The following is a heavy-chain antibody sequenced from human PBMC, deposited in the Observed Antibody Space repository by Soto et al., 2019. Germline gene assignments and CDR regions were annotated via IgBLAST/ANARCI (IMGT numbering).Heavy chain of an antibody. D-gene: IGHD3-22*01. CDR2: ISGSGGST. V-gene: IGHV3-23*01. CDR1: GFTFSNYG. J-gene: IGHJ4*02. CDR3: ASYFYDRSGYYHYCDY. Sequence: EVQLLESGGGLVQPGGSLRVSCAVSGFTFSNYGMSWVRQAPGKGLEWVSGISGSGGSTYYADSVKGRFTISRDNSKNTLYLQMNSRRAEDTASYYCASYFYDRSGYYHYCDYWGEGTLVTVSS.